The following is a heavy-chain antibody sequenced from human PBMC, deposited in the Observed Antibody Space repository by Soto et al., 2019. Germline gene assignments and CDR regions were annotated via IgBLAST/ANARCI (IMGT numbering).Heavy chain of an antibody. CDR1: GYTFTSYL. J-gene: IGHJ4*02. CDR3: TRQLYSSGWSVFDY. D-gene: IGHD6-19*01. Sequence: QVQLVQSGAEVKKPGASVKVSCKASGYTFTSYLMHWVRQAPGQRLEWMGWINAGNGNTKYSQKFQGRVTITRDTSASTASTELSSMESEDMAVYYCTRQLYSSGWSVFDYWGQGTLVTVSS. CDR2: INAGNGNT. V-gene: IGHV1-3*01.